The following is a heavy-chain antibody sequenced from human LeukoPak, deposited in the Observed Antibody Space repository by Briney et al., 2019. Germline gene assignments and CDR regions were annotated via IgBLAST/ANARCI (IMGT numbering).Heavy chain of an antibody. V-gene: IGHV1-46*01. CDR1: GYTFTSYY. CDR3: ARGRGRGYSGYDGWYFDL. J-gene: IGHJ2*01. CDR2: INPSGGST. Sequence: ASVKVSCKASGYTFTSYYMHWVRQAPGQGLEWMGIINPSGGSTSYAQKFQGRVTMTRDTSTSTVYMELSSLRSEDTAVYYCARGRGRGYSGYDGWYFDLWAVAPWSLSPQ. D-gene: IGHD5-12*01.